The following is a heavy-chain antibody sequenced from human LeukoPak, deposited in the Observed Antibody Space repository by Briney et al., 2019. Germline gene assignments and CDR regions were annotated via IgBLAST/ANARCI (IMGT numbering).Heavy chain of an antibody. Sequence: SETLSLTCTVSGGSISSSSYYWGWIRQPPGKGLEWIGSIYYSGSTYYNPSLKSRVTISVDTSKNQFSLKLSSVTAADTAVYYCARAEIVVVITTQGYFDLWGRGTLVTVSS. CDR3: ARAEIVVVITTQGYFDL. CDR1: GGSISSSSYY. V-gene: IGHV4-39*07. D-gene: IGHD3-22*01. J-gene: IGHJ2*01. CDR2: IYYSGST.